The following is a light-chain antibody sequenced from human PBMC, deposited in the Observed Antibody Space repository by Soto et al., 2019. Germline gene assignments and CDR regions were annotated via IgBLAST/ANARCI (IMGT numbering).Light chain of an antibody. V-gene: IGKV1-5*03. CDR3: QHYNGYST. CDR2: KAS. Sequence: DIQMTQSPSTLSASVGDRITITCRPSLTISTLLAWYQQKPGKAPKLLIYKASTLESGVPSRFSGSGSGTEFTITISGLQPDDFSTYYCQHYNGYSTVGQGTKLEMK. CDR1: LTISTL. J-gene: IGKJ2*01.